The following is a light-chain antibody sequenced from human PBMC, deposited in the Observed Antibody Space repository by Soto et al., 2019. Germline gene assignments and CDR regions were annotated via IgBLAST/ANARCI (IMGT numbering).Light chain of an antibody. V-gene: IGKV3-20*01. CDR2: GAS. Sequence: EIVLTQSPGTLSLSPGERATLSFGASQSFSSNYLAWYQQKPGQAPRLLIYGASSRATGIPDRFSGSGSGTDFTLTIGRLEPEDFAVYYCQQYGSSYPWTFGQGTKVDNK. J-gene: IGKJ1*01. CDR1: QSFSSNY. CDR3: QQYGSSYPWT.